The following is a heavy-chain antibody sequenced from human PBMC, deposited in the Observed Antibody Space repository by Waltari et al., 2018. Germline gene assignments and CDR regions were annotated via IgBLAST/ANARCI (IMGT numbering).Heavy chain of an antibody. J-gene: IGHJ4*02. CDR3: ARELDHIKDDY. CDR2: ISSDSNVI. Sequence: EVQLVESGGGLVQPGGSLRLSCAVSGFTFNNYHMNWVRLAPGRGVEWLSYISSDSNVISYSDSVRGRFTVSRDNAKSSLFLQMNSLRAEDTAVYYCARELDHIKDDYWGQGTLVTVSS. V-gene: IGHV3-48*04. D-gene: IGHD3-3*02. CDR1: GFTFNNYH.